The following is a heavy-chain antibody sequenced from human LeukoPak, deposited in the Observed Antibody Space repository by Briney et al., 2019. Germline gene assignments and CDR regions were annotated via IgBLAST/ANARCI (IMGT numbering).Heavy chain of an antibody. CDR2: ISGSGGST. J-gene: IGHJ4*02. Sequence: GGSLRLSCAASGFTFSSYAMSWVRQAPGKGLEWVSAISGSGGSTYYADSVKGRFTISRDNSKNTMSVQMDDLRAEDTAVYYCTRSNNDHFDYWGQGTLVTVSS. CDR3: TRSNNDHFDY. D-gene: IGHD1/OR15-1a*01. V-gene: IGHV3-23*01. CDR1: GFTFSSYA.